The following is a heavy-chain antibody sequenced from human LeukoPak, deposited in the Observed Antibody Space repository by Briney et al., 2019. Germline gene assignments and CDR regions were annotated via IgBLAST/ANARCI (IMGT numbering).Heavy chain of an antibody. D-gene: IGHD2-8*02. CDR3: ARASGGPTDY. Sequence: SETLSLTCTVSGGSISSGGYYWSWIRQHPGKGLEWIGYIYYSGSTYYNPSLKSRVTIPVDTSKNQFSLKLSSVTAADTAVYYCARASGGPTDYWGQGTLVTVSS. J-gene: IGHJ4*02. CDR2: IYYSGST. CDR1: GGSISSGGYY. V-gene: IGHV4-31*03.